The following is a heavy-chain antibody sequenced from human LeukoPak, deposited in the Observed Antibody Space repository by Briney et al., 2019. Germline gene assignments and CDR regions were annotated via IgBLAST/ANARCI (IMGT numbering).Heavy chain of an antibody. D-gene: IGHD2-2*01. CDR3: ARDSRYCSSTSCYSNFDY. Sequence: PSETLSLTCTVSGGSISSYYWSWIRQPPGKGLEWIGYIYYSGSTNYNPSLKSRVTISVDTSKNQFSLKLSSVTAADTAVYYCARDSRYCSSTSCYSNFDYWGQGTLVTVSS. J-gene: IGHJ4*02. V-gene: IGHV4-59*01. CDR2: IYYSGST. CDR1: GGSISSYY.